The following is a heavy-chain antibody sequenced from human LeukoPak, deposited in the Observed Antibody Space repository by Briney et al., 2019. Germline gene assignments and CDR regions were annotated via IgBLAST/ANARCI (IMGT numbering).Heavy chain of an antibody. CDR3: ARVGTFLTGTDHYYYYYYMDV. J-gene: IGHJ6*03. D-gene: IGHD1-20*01. CDR2: IKQDGSEK. Sequence: PGGSLRLSCAASGFTFSNAWMSWVRQDPGKGLEWVANIKQDGSEKYYVDSVKGRFTISRDNAKNSLYLQMNSLRAEDTAVYYCARVGTFLTGTDHYYYYYYMDVWGKGTTVTVSS. V-gene: IGHV3-7*01. CDR1: GFTFSNAW.